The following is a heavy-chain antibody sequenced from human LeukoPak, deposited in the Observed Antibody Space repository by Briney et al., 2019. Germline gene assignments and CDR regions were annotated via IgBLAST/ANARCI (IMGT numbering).Heavy chain of an antibody. CDR3: ARAKGDYGDYFDY. Sequence: ASVKVSCKASGYTFTSYGISWVRQAPGQGLEWMGIINPSGGSTSYAQKFQGRVTMTRDTSTSTVYMELSSLRSEDTAVYYCARAKGDYGDYFDYWGQGTLVTVSS. CDR2: INPSGGST. J-gene: IGHJ4*02. D-gene: IGHD4-17*01. CDR1: GYTFTSYG. V-gene: IGHV1-46*01.